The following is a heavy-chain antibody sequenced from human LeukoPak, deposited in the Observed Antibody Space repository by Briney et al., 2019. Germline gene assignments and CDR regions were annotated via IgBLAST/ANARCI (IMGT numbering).Heavy chain of an antibody. V-gene: IGHV3-66*01. D-gene: IGHD6-19*01. CDR3: ARDSVAGTSLGY. Sequence: GGSLRLSCAASGFTVSSNYMSWVRQAPGKGLEWVSVIYSGGSTYYADSVKGGFTISRDNSKNTLYLQMNSLRAEDTAVYYCARDSVAGTSLGYWGQGTLVTVSS. CDR2: IYSGGST. CDR1: GFTVSSNY. J-gene: IGHJ4*02.